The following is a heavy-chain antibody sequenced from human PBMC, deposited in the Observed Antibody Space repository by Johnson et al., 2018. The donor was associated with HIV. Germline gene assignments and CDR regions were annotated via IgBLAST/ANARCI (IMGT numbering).Heavy chain of an antibody. CDR1: GFTFSSYA. D-gene: IGHD1-26*01. J-gene: IGHJ3*02. CDR3: AKDREPANYDAFDI. Sequence: VQLVESGGGLVQPGGSLRLSCVASGFTFSSYAMSWVRQAPGKGLEWVSAISGGGGTTYYADSVKGRLTISRDNSKNTLYLQMNSLRAEDTAVDYCAKDREPANYDAFDIWDQGTVVTVSS. CDR2: ISGGGGTT. V-gene: IGHV3-23*04.